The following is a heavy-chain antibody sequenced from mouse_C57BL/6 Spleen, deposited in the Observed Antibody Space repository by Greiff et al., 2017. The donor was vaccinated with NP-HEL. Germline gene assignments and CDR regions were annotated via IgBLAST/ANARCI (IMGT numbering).Heavy chain of an antibody. J-gene: IGHJ2*01. V-gene: IGHV5-16*01. CDR1: GFTFSDYY. D-gene: IGHD2-5*01. CDR2: INYDGSST. CDR3: ARGSSYSNCEFDY. Sequence: EVMLVESEGGLVQPGSSMKLSCTASGFTFSDYYMAWVSQVPEKGLEWVANINYDGSSTYYMDSLKSRFIISRDTAKNILYLQMSSLKSEDTATYYCARGSSYSNCEFDYWGQGTTLTVSS.